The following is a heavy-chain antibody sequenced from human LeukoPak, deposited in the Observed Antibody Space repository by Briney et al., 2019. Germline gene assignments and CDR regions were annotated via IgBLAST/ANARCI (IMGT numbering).Heavy chain of an antibody. V-gene: IGHV1-18*01. D-gene: IGHD3-10*01. CDR2: ISAYNGNT. J-gene: IGHJ4*02. Sequence: ASVKVSCMASGYTFTSYGISWVRQAPGQGLEWMGWISAYNGNTNYAQKLQGRVTMTTDTSTSTAYMELRSLRSDDTAVYYCAREAPILASGSYYKSLGYWGQGTLVTVSS. CDR3: AREAPILASGSYYKSLGY. CDR1: GYTFTSYG.